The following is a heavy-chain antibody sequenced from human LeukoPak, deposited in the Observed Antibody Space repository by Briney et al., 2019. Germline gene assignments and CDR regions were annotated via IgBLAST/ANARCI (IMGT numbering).Heavy chain of an antibody. Sequence: PSETLSLTCTVSGDSISSSPYYWAWIRQPPGKGLEWIGSVSYTGTTYYKPSLRSRVTISADTSNNQLSLILSSVTAADTALYYCARSLYGGGTYAVDYWGQGTVVTVSS. CDR1: GDSISSSPYY. J-gene: IGHJ4*02. CDR3: ARSLYGGGTYAVDY. D-gene: IGHD1-26*01. CDR2: VSYTGTT. V-gene: IGHV4-39*01.